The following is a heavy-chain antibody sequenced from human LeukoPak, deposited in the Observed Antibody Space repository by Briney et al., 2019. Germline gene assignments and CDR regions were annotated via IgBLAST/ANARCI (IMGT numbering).Heavy chain of an antibody. J-gene: IGHJ4*02. CDR3: AARPPTVVVGPFDY. D-gene: IGHD3-22*01. CDR2: VSGSGSST. V-gene: IGHV3-23*01. CDR1: GFTFSNYA. Sequence: PGGSLRLSCAASGFTFSNYAMGWVRQAPGKGLEWVSTVSGSGSSTYYADSVKGRFTISRDSSKNTLYLQMSSLRAEGTAVYYCAARPPTVVVGPFDYWGQGTLTTVSS.